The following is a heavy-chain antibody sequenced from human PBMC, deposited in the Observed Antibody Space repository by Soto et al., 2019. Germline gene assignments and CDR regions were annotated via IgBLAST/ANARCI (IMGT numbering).Heavy chain of an antibody. CDR3: SRGAGCSSGVCHDDASDT. CDR2: INQDGTEK. CDR1: GFKFSKYW. V-gene: IGHV3-7*01. J-gene: IGHJ3*02. D-gene: IGHD2-8*01. Sequence: PGGSLRLSCAASGFKFSKYWMKWVRQASGQGLEWVANINQDGTEKYYVDSVKGRFTISRDNAKNSLHLQMDSLRAEDTAVYYCSRGAGCSSGVCHDDASDTWGQGTKVTVSS.